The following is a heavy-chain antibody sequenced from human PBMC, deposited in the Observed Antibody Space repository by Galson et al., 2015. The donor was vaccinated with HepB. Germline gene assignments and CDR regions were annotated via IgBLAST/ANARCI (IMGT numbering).Heavy chain of an antibody. J-gene: IGHJ4*02. CDR3: ARRRVDLEWLLPFDY. V-gene: IGHV1-18*01. CDR2: ISSNNGNT. Sequence: SLKLSCTASGFTFSSYGMSWVRQAPGKGLEWLGWISSNNGNTNYAHNLQGRVTITTDTSTNTAYLELRSLRADDTAVYYCARRRVDLEWLLPFDYWGQGTLVTVSS. CDR1: GFTFSSYG. D-gene: IGHD3-3*01.